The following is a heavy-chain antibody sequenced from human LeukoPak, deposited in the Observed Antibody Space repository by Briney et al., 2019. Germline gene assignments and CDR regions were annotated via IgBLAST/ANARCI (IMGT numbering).Heavy chain of an antibody. D-gene: IGHD5-18*01. J-gene: IGHJ4*02. CDR3: ARWGGHSYGYGYYFDY. V-gene: IGHV4-34*01. CDR1: GGSFSGYY. Sequence: PSETLSLTCAVYGGSFSGYYWSWIRQPPGKGLEWIGEINHSGSTDYNPSLKSRVTISVDTSKNQFSLKLSSVTAADTAVYYCARWGGHSYGYGYYFDYWGQGTLVTVSS. CDR2: INHSGST.